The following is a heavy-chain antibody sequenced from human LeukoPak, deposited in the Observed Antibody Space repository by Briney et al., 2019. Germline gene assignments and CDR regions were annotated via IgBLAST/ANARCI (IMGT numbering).Heavy chain of an antibody. J-gene: IGHJ4*02. V-gene: IGHV4-39*01. Sequence: SETLSLTCTVSGGSISSGGYYWGWIRQPPGKGLEWIGSIYYSGSTYYNPSLKSRVTISVDTSKNQFSLKLSSVTAADTAVYYCARPDKYCSGGSCYYYFDYWGQGTLVTVSS. D-gene: IGHD2-15*01. CDR3: ARPDKYCSGGSCYYYFDY. CDR2: IYYSGST. CDR1: GGSISSGGYY.